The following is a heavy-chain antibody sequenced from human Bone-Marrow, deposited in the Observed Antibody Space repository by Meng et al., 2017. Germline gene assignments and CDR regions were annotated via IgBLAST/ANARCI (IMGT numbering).Heavy chain of an antibody. CDR2: IYYSGRT. CDR1: GGSISSGNHY. CDR3: ASLYGDSSVWYMDL. V-gene: IGHV4-31*03. J-gene: IGHJ2*01. D-gene: IGHD4-17*01. Sequence: QGQLQAAGPGLVKPSQTLYLTCTVSGGSISSGNHYWSWIRHHTGKGLEYIGYIYYSGRTYYNPSLKSRVIISVDTSKNQFSLRLNSVTAADTAVYYCASLYGDSSVWYMDLWGRGTLVTVSS.